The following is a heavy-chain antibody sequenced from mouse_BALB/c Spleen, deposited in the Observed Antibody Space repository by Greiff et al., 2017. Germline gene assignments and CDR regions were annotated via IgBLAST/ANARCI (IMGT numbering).Heavy chain of an antibody. CDR2: INPSTGYT. CDR3: TRFWGYDNCAFAY. D-gene: IGHD2-1*01. V-gene: IGHV1-7*01. CDR1: GYTFTSYW. Sequence: QVQLQQSGAELAKPGASVKMSCKASGYTFTSYWMHWVKQRPGQGLEWIGYINPSTGYTEYNQKFKDKATLTADKSSSTAYMQLSSLTSEDSAVYYYTRFWGYDNCAFAYWGQGTLVTVS. J-gene: IGHJ3*01.